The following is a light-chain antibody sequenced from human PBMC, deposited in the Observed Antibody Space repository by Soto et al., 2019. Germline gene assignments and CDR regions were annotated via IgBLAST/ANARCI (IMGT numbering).Light chain of an antibody. V-gene: IGLV1-40*01. J-gene: IGLJ2*01. CDR3: QSYDSSLSGSE. Sequence: QSVLTQPPSVSGAPGQRVTISCTGSSSNIGAGYDVHWYQQLPGTAPKLLIYGNSNRTSGVPDRFSGAKSGTSASLAITGLQAEDEADYYCQSYDSSLSGSEFGGGTKLTVL. CDR2: GNS. CDR1: SSNIGAGYD.